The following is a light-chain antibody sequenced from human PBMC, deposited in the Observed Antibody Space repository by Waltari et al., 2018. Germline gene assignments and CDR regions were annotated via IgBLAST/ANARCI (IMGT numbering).Light chain of an antibody. CDR2: DVS. J-gene: IGLJ3*02. Sequence: QSALTQPASVSGSPGQSITISCPGTSSDVGGYNYVPWYQQHPGKAPKLMIFDVSKRPSGVSNRFSGSKSGSTASLTISGLQAEDEADFYCNSYTSSSTWVFGGGTKLTVL. CDR3: NSYTSSSTWV. CDR1: SSDVGGYNY. V-gene: IGLV2-14*01.